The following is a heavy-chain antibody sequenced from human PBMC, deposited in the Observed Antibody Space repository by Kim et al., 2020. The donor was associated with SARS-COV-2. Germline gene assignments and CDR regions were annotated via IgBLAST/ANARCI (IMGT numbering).Heavy chain of an antibody. D-gene: IGHD5-18*01. CDR3: AREPGSYSS. CDR1: GFTFSSYA. J-gene: IGHJ5*02. V-gene: IGHV3-30*04. CDR2: ISYDGSNK. Sequence: GGSLRLSCAASGFTFSSYAMHWVRQAPGKGLEWVAVISYDGSNKYYADSVKGRFTISRDNSKNTLYLQMNSLRAEDTAVYYCAREPGSYSSWGQGTLVTVSS.